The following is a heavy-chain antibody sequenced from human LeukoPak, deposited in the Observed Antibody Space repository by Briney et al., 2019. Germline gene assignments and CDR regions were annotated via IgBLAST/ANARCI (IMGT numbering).Heavy chain of an antibody. CDR2: ISSSSSYI. V-gene: IGHV3-21*01. D-gene: IGHD3-16*01. J-gene: IGHJ4*02. Sequence: GGSLRLSCAASGFTFSSYSMNWVRQAPGKGLEWVSSISSSSSYIYYADSVKGRFTISRDNAKNSLYLQMNSLRAEDTAVYYCARERLRTASAFDYWGQGTLVTVSS. CDR1: GFTFSSYS. CDR3: ARERLRTASAFDY.